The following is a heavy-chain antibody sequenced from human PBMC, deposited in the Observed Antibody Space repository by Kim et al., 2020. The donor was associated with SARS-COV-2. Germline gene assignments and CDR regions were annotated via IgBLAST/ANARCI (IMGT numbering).Heavy chain of an antibody. V-gene: IGHV1-46*01. D-gene: IGHD2-15*01. Sequence: SYAQKFQCSVTMTRETSTSTVYMELRSLGAEDTAVYYCARVVAPGYYFDYWGQGTLVTVSA. CDR3: ARVVAPGYYFDY. J-gene: IGHJ4*02.